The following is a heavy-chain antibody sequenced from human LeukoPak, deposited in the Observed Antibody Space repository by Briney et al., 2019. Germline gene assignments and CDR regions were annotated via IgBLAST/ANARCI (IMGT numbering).Heavy chain of an antibody. CDR3: ARSYCSSTSCYGGYCYYGMDV. J-gene: IGHJ6*02. Sequence: SETLSLTCTVSGGSISSGGYYWSWIRQHPGKGLEWIGYIYYSGSTYYNPSLKSRVTISVDTSKNQFSLKLSSVTAADTAVYYCARSYCSSTSCYGGYCYYGMDVWGQGTTVTVSS. D-gene: IGHD2-2*01. CDR1: GGSISSGGYY. CDR2: IYYSGST. V-gene: IGHV4-31*03.